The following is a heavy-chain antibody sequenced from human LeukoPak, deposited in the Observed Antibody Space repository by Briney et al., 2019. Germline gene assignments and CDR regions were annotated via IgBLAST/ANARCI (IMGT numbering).Heavy chain of an antibody. D-gene: IGHD6-6*01. Sequence: SETLSLTCTVSGGSISSYYWSWIRQPPGKGLEWIGYIYYSGSTNYNPSLKSRVTISVDTSKNQFSLNLSSVTAADTAVYYCATEIQNIAGRVYWGQGTLVTVSS. CDR3: ATEIQNIAGRVY. V-gene: IGHV4-59*08. J-gene: IGHJ4*02. CDR2: IYYSGST. CDR1: GGSISSYY.